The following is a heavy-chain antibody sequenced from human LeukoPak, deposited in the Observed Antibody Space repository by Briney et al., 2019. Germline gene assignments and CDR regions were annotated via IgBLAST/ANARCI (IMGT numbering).Heavy chain of an antibody. CDR1: GYTFTGYY. Sequence: ASVKVSCKASGYTFTGYYMHWVRQAPGQGLXWMGWINPNSGGTNYAQKFQGRVTMTRDTSISTAYMELSRLRSDDTAVYYCARARRDGYNLYYFDYWGQGTLVTVSS. J-gene: IGHJ4*02. CDR3: ARARRDGYNLYYFDY. CDR2: INPNSGGT. D-gene: IGHD5-24*01. V-gene: IGHV1-2*02.